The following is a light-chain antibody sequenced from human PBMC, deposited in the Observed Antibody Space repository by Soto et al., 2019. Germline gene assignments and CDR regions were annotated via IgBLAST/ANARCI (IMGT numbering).Light chain of an antibody. Sequence: QSALTQPASVSGSPGQSITISCTGTSSDVGGYNYVSWYQQHPGKAPKLMIYEVSNRPSGGSNRFPGSKSGNTASLTISGRQAEDEADYYCSSYTSSSTLVFGGGTKLTVL. J-gene: IGLJ2*01. CDR2: EVS. CDR3: SSYTSSSTLV. V-gene: IGLV2-14*01. CDR1: SSDVGGYNY.